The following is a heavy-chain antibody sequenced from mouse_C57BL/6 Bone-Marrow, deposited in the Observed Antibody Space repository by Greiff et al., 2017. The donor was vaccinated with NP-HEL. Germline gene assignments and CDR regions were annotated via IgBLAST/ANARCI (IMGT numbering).Heavy chain of an antibody. Sequence: EVKLVESGGGLVKPGGSLKLSCAASGFTFSSYAMSWVRQTPEKRLEWVATISDGGSYTYYPDNVKGRFTISRDNAKNNLYLQMSHLKSEETARYYCARDTVPLAYWGQGTLVTVSA. J-gene: IGHJ3*01. CDR2: ISDGGSYT. CDR3: ARDTVPLAY. CDR1: GFTFSSYA. D-gene: IGHD1-1*01. V-gene: IGHV5-4*01.